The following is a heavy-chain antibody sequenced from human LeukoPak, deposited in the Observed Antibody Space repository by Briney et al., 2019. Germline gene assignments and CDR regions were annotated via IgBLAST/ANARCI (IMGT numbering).Heavy chain of an antibody. D-gene: IGHD4-17*01. CDR2: ISYDGSNK. Sequence: GGSLRLSCAASGFTFSSYSMHWVRQAPGKGLEWVAVISYDGSNKYYADSVKGRFTISRDNSKNTLYLQINSLRAEDTAVYYCARSYGLTSYCDYWGQGTLVTVSS. V-gene: IGHV3-30-3*01. CDR1: GFTFSSYS. CDR3: ARSYGLTSYCDY. J-gene: IGHJ4*02.